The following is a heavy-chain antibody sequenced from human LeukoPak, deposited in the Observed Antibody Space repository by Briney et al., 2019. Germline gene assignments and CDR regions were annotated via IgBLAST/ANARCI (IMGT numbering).Heavy chain of an antibody. CDR3: ATGDGSYLTNYFDY. D-gene: IGHD1-26*01. V-gene: IGHV1-24*01. CDR2: FDPEDGET. J-gene: IGHJ4*02. Sequence: ASVKVSCKVSGYTLTELSMHWVRQAPGKGLEWMGGFDPEDGETIYAQKFQGRVTMTEDTSTDTAYMELSSLGSEDTAVYYCATGDGSYLTNYFDYWGQGTLVTVSS. CDR1: GYTLTELS.